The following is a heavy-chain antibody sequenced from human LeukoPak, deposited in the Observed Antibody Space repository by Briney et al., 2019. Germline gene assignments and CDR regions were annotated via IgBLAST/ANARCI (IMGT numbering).Heavy chain of an antibody. CDR2: LYYRGRH. V-gene: IGHV4-39*02. J-gene: IGHJ4*02. D-gene: IGHD6-19*01. Sequence: SETLSLTCTVSGRHISSSIYYWGWIRQPPGRGLAWIGSLYYRGRHSFNPTLKSQVTISVDTSKTQFSLKLSSVTAADTAVYYCAREASYSSGWAYDYWGQGTLVTVSS. CDR1: GRHISSSIYY. CDR3: AREASYSSGWAYDY.